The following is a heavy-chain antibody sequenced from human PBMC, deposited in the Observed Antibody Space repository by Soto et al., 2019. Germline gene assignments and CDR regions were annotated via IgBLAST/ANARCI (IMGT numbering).Heavy chain of an antibody. Sequence: EVQLVESGGGLVKPGGSLRLSCAASGFTFSSYSMNWVRQAPGKGLEWVSSISSSSSYIYYADSVKGRFTISRDNAKNSLYLQMNSLRAEDTAVYYCARFHWGQNSFDYWGQGTLVTVSS. CDR1: GFTFSSYS. D-gene: IGHD3-16*01. CDR2: ISSSSSYI. J-gene: IGHJ4*02. V-gene: IGHV3-21*01. CDR3: ARFHWGQNSFDY.